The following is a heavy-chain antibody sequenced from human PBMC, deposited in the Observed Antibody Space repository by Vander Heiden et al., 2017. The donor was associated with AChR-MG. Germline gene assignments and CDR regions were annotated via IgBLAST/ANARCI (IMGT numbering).Heavy chain of an antibody. D-gene: IGHD3-10*01. CDR1: GFNTFDNFA. Sequence: EVQLLESGGGLVQPGESLRLSCAASGFNTFDNFAINWVRQAPGRGLEWVSLISSSGAATYYADSVKGRFTISRDNSKNTLSLHMNSLRADDTAVYYCEKTFFYGSGTLDFPLFGLDVWGQGTTVTVSS. CDR2: ISSSGAAT. V-gene: IGHV3-23*01. CDR3: EKTFFYGSGTLDFPLFGLDV. J-gene: IGHJ6*02.